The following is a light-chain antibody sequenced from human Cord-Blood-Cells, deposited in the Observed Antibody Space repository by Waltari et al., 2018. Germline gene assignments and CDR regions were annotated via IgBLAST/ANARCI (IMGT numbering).Light chain of an antibody. J-gene: IGLJ2*01. CDR3: SSYAGSNNYVV. Sequence: QSALTQPPSASGSPGQSVTISCTGTSSDVGGYNYVSWYQQHPGNAPKLIIYEVSKRPSGVPDRCSGSKSGNTASLTVSGLQAEDEADYYCSSYAGSNNYVVFGGGTKLTVL. CDR1: SSDVGGYNY. CDR2: EVS. V-gene: IGLV2-8*01.